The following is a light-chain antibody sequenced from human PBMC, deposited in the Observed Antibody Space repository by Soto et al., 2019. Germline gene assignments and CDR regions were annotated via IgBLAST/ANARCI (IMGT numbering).Light chain of an antibody. Sequence: DFQMTQSPSTLYASLGDRVTITCRASQSISSWLAWYQQKPGKAPKLLIYDASSLESGVPSRFSGSGSGTEFTLTISSLQPDDFATYYCQHYNTYWAFGQGTRVDI. CDR3: QHYNTYWA. CDR1: QSISSW. V-gene: IGKV1-5*01. J-gene: IGKJ1*01. CDR2: DAS.